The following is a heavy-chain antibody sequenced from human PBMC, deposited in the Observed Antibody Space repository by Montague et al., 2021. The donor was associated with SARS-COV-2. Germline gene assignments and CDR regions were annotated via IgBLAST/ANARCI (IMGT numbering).Heavy chain of an antibody. Sequence: SETLSPTCTVSGASISLNSHSWGWLRQPPGRGLEWITTVHNTGNSYHNSSLQSRVTISRDTSQRQVSLRLNSMTTADTAVYYCARLPTGFPNWFDTWGQGILVTVSS. D-gene: IGHD3-9*01. J-gene: IGHJ5*02. CDR2: VHNTGNS. V-gene: IGHV4-39*01. CDR1: GASISLNSHS. CDR3: ARLPTGFPNWFDT.